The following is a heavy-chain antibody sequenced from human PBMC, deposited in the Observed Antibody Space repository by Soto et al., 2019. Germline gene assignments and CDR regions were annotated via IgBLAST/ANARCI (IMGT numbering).Heavy chain of an antibody. D-gene: IGHD3-3*01. Sequence: QVQLVQSGAEVKKPGVSVKVSCKASGYTFTSYGISWVRQAPGQGLEWMGWISAYNRNTNYAQKLQGRVTMTTDTSTSTAYMELRSLRSDDTAVYYCARVFVWTGATYNWFDPWGQGTLVTVSS. J-gene: IGHJ5*02. CDR1: GYTFTSYG. V-gene: IGHV1-18*01. CDR2: ISAYNRNT. CDR3: ARVFVWTGATYNWFDP.